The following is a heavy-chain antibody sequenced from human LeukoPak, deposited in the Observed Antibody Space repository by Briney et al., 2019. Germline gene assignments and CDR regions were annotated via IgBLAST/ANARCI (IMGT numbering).Heavy chain of an antibody. J-gene: IGHJ4*02. V-gene: IGHV4-34*01. CDR3: ARGGYCSSTSCYYDRDFDY. D-gene: IGHD2-2*01. CDR2: INHSGST. Sequence: SETLSLTCAVYGGSFSGYYWSWIRQPPGKGLEWIGEINHSGSTNYNPSPKSRVTISVDTSKNQFSLKLSSVTAADTAVYYCARGGYCSSTSCYYDRDFDYWGQGTLVTVSS. CDR1: GGSFSGYY.